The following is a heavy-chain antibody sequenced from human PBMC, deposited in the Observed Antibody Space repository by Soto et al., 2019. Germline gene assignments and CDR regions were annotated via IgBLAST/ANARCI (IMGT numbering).Heavy chain of an antibody. V-gene: IGHV1-18*01. CDR1: GYRFTSYG. Sequence: QVQLVQSGAEVKKPGASVKVSCKASGYRFTSYGLSWVRQAPGQGLEWMGWISAYNGNTNYAEKFQDRVTMTTDTSTSTAYMELRSLRSDDTAVYYCARDLWFGDFDYWGQGTLVTVSS. CDR2: ISAYNGNT. J-gene: IGHJ4*02. CDR3: ARDLWFGDFDY. D-gene: IGHD3-10*01.